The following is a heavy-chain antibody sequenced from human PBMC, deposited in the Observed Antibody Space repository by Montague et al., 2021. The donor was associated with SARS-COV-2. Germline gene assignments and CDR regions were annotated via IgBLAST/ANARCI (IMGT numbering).Heavy chain of an antibody. CDR1: GGSISSSNYY. D-gene: IGHD2-15*01. CDR2: MYYSGST. V-gene: IGHV4-39*07. CDR3: ARDDIVPQGVTKGMDV. Sequence: SETLSLTCTVSGGSISSSNYYWGWIRQPPGKGLGWIGNMYYSGSTYYNPSLKSRVTISIDTSKNQFSLKLSSVTAADTAVYYCARDDIVPQGVTKGMDVWGQGTTVTVSS. J-gene: IGHJ6*02.